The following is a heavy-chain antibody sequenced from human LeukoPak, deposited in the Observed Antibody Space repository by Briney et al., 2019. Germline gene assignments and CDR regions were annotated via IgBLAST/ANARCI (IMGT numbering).Heavy chain of an antibody. V-gene: IGHV3-21*01. CDR1: GFTFSSYS. J-gene: IGHJ4*02. CDR2: ISSSSSCI. Sequence: GGSLRLSCAASGFTFSSYSINWIRQAPGKGLEWVSSISSSSSCIYYADSVKGRFTISRDNAKNSLYLQMNSLRAEDTAVYYCARDTKYWGQGTLVTVSS. CDR3: ARDTKY. D-gene: IGHD2-8*01.